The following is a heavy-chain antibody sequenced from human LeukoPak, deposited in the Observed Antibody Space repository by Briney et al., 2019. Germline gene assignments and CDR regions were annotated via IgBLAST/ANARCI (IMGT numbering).Heavy chain of an antibody. CDR2: IIPIFGTA. Sequence: SVKVSCKASGGTFSSYAISWVRQAPGQGLEWMGGIIPIFGTANYAQKFQGRVTITADKSTSTAYMELSSLRSDDTAVYYCARVTLSEIVVFDIWGQGTMVTVSS. J-gene: IGHJ3*02. V-gene: IGHV1-69*06. CDR3: ARVTLSEIVVFDI. D-gene: IGHD2-15*01. CDR1: GGTFSSYA.